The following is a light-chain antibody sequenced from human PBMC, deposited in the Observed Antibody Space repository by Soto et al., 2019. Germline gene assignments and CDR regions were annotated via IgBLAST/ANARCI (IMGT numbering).Light chain of an antibody. CDR1: SSDVGNFEH. J-gene: IGLJ1*01. CDR2: EDT. V-gene: IGLV2-23*01. Sequence: QSALTQPASVSGSPGQSITISCASSDVGNFEHISWYQQHPGKGPKLIIYEDTRRPSGISGRSSGSKSGNTASLTISGLQAEDEADYYCSSYTWSPTLYAFAPGTKLTVL. CDR3: SSYTWSPTLYA.